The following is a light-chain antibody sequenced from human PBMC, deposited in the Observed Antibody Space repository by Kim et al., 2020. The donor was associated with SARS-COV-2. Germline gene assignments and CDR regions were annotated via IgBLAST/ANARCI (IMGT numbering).Light chain of an antibody. CDR1: QSIGSY. CDR3: QQSYNTPYT. J-gene: IGKJ2*01. Sequence: SASVGDRVTITCRASQSIGSYVNWYQHKPGKAPNRLIYAASSLQSGAPSRFSGSGSVTDFTLTISSLQPEDFATYYCQQSYNTPYTFGQGTKLEI. CDR2: AAS. V-gene: IGKV1-39*01.